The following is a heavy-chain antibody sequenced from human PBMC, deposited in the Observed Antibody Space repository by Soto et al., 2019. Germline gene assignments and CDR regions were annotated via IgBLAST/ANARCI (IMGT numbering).Heavy chain of an antibody. V-gene: IGHV3-23*01. J-gene: IGHJ3*02. Sequence: PGGSLRLSCAASGFTFSSYAMSWVRQAPGKGLEGVSAISGSGGSTYYADSVKCRFTIARDNSKNTLYLQMNSLRAEDTAVYYFAKIRCGGDCYPALGAFDIWGQGTMVTVSS. CDR1: GFTFSSYA. D-gene: IGHD2-21*01. CDR3: AKIRCGGDCYPALGAFDI. CDR2: ISGSGGST.